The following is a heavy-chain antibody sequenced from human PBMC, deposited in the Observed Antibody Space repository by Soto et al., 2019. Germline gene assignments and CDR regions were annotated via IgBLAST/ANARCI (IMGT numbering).Heavy chain of an antibody. CDR3: ARAHCSGGSCYSNAFDI. CDR2: IIPILGIA. V-gene: IGHV1-69*02. J-gene: IGHJ3*02. CDR1: GGTFSSYT. Sequence: QVQLVQSGAEVKKPGSSVKVSCKASGGTFSSYTISWVRQAPGQVLEWMGRIIPILGIANYAQKFQGRVTITAAKATGTAYMELSSLRSEDTAVYYGARAHCSGGSCYSNAFDIWGQGTMVTVSS. D-gene: IGHD2-15*01.